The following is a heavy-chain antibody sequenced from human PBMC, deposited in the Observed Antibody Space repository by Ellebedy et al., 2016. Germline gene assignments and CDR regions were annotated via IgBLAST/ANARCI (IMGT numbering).Heavy chain of an antibody. CDR3: ARGGRCSSTSCLYYYYYYMDV. J-gene: IGHJ6*03. V-gene: IGHV1-2*02. CDR1: GYTFTGYY. CDR2: INPNSGGT. Sequence: ASVKVSXXASGYTFTGYYMHWVRQAPGQGLEWMGWINPNSGGTNYAQKFQGRVTMTRDTSISTAYMELSRLRSDDTAVYYCARGGRCSSTSCLYYYYYYMDVWGKGTTVTVSS. D-gene: IGHD2-2*01.